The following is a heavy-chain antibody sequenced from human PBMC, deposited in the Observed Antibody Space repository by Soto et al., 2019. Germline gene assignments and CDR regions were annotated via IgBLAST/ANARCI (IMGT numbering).Heavy chain of an antibody. CDR2: IYYSGST. Sequence: PSETLSLTCTVSGGSISSGDYYWSWIRQPPGKGLEWIGYIYYSGSTYYNPSLKSRVTISVDTSKNQFSLKLSSVTAADTAVYYCARRPSKVKSYFDYWGQGTLVTVSS. V-gene: IGHV4-30-4*01. J-gene: IGHJ4*02. CDR1: GGSISSGDYY. CDR3: ARRPSKVKSYFDY.